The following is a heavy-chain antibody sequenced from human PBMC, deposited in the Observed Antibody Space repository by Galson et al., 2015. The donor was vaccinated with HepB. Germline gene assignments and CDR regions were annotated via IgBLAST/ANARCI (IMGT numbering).Heavy chain of an antibody. V-gene: IGHV3-48*03. CDR3: ARGFRA. Sequence: SLRLSCAVSGFSLSSYEMSWVRQAPGKGLEWLSYISTGGHNMYYADSVKGRFTVSRDNAKNSLYLQMNSLRVYDTGTYYCARGFRAWVQGILVTVPS. J-gene: IGHJ5*02. CDR1: GFSLSSYE. CDR2: ISTGGHNM.